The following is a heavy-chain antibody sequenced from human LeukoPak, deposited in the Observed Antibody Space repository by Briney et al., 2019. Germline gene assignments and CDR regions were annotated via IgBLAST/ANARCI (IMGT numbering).Heavy chain of an antibody. Sequence: PGGSLRLSCAASGFTFGDYAMSWFRLAPGKGLEWVGFIRNKAYGGTTEYAASVKGRFTISRDDSKSIAYLQMNSLKVEDTAVYYCTSFKYGDNLRYWGQGTLVTVSS. CDR1: GFTFGDYA. V-gene: IGHV3-49*03. J-gene: IGHJ4*02. CDR2: IRNKAYGGTT. D-gene: IGHD4-17*01. CDR3: TSFKYGDNLRY.